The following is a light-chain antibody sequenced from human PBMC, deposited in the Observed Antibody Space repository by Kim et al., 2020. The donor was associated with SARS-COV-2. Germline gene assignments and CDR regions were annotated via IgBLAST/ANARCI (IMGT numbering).Light chain of an antibody. V-gene: IGKV4-1*01. Sequence: DIVMTQSPDSLALSLGERATITCRSSQSVFFSTASKNNLVWYQVKPGQPPRILIYGASDRVSGVPDRFSGRGSRTDFTLTISSLQAEDVAVYYCQQYHTFPRTFGQGTKVDIK. J-gene: IGKJ1*01. CDR3: QQYHTFPRT. CDR2: GAS. CDR1: QSVFFSTASKNN.